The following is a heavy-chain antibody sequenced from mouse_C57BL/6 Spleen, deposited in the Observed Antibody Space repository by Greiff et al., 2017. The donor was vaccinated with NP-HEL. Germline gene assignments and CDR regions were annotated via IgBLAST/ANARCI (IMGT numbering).Heavy chain of an antibody. J-gene: IGHJ2*01. V-gene: IGHV1-82*01. D-gene: IGHD1-1*01. CDR2: IYPGDGDT. CDR3: AREAFITTVVAHDY. Sequence: QVQLQQSGPELVKPGASVKISCKASGYAFSSSWMNWVKQRPGKGLEWIGRIYPGDGDTNYNGKFKGKATLTADKSSSTAYMQLSSLTSEDSAVYFCAREAFITTVVAHDYWGQGTTLTVSS. CDR1: GYAFSSSW.